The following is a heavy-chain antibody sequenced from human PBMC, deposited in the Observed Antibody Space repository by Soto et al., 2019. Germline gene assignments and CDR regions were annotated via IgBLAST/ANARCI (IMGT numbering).Heavy chain of an antibody. J-gene: IGHJ6*02. V-gene: IGHV4-59*08. CDR2: IQYNGYS. Sequence: QVQLQESGPGLVKPSETLSLTCTVSGGSITNYYCSWFRQPPGKGLEWIGYIQYNGYSAYNLSLTXXVXXSMDPSKTQFSLMLESVTATDTAVYSCARHGFGSLHGLVDVWGQGPTVIVSS. CDR3: ARHGFGSLHGLVDV. CDR1: GGSITNYY. D-gene: IGHD3-10*01.